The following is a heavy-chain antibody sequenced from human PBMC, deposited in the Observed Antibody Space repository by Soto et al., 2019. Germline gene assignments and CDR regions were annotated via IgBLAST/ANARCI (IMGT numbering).Heavy chain of an antibody. J-gene: IGHJ4*02. Sequence: PVGSLRLSCAASGFTFSSYAMSWVRQAPGKGLEWVSAISGSGGSTYYADSVKGRFTISRDNSKNTLYLQMNSLRAEDTAVYYRAKAVGAARAFDYWGQGTLVTVSS. CDR2: ISGSGGST. D-gene: IGHD6-6*01. CDR3: AKAVGAARAFDY. V-gene: IGHV3-23*01. CDR1: GFTFSSYA.